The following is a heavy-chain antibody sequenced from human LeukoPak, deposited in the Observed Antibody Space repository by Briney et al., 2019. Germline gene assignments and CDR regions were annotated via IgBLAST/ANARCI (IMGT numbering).Heavy chain of an antibody. V-gene: IGHV3-7*01. CDR3: ARGGNSSWDY. CDR1: GFGFGKDW. Sequence: RGSMRPACAAAGFGFGKDWMGWVSQAPGKRMEWVANIKPDGTEKYYVDSLKGRFTISRDNAKNSLYLQMNSLRVEDTAVYYCARGGNSSWDYWGQGALVTVSS. D-gene: IGHD6-6*01. J-gene: IGHJ4*02. CDR2: IKPDGTEK.